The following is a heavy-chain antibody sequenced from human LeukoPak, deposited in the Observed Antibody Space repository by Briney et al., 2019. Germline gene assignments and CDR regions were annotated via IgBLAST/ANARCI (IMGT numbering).Heavy chain of an antibody. Sequence: ASVKVSCKTSGYTFIDYYIHWVRQAPGQGLEWMAWINPNSGASNCAEKFQGWVTMTRDRSINTAYMELSRLRSDDTAVYYCARGGSWTKDYFDYWGQGTLVTVSS. CDR2: INPNSGAS. V-gene: IGHV1-2*04. CDR1: GYTFIDYY. CDR3: ARGGSWTKDYFDY. J-gene: IGHJ4*02. D-gene: IGHD1-26*01.